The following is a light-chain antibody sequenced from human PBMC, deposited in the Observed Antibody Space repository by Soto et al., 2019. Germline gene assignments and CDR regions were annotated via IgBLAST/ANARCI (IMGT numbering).Light chain of an antibody. J-gene: IGLJ7*01. CDR1: SSNIGSNT. Sequence: QSVLTQPPSASGTPGQKVTMSCSGSSSNIGSNTVNWYQQLPGTAPKLLIYSNDQRPSGVPDRFSGSRSGTSASLAISGLQSEDEADYYCAAWDDSLTGVVFGGGTQLTVI. CDR2: SND. CDR3: AAWDDSLTGVV. V-gene: IGLV1-44*01.